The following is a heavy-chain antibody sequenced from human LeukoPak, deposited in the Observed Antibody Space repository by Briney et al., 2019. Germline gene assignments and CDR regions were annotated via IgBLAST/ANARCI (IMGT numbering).Heavy chain of an antibody. J-gene: IGHJ5*02. D-gene: IGHD6-13*01. CDR3: AKDRGSYSSSPNWFDP. CDR1: GFTFSNYA. CDR2: ISGSGVST. V-gene: IGHV3-23*01. Sequence: GGSLRLSCAASGFTFSNYAMSWVRQAPGEGLEWIASISGSGVSTHYAGSVKGRFTISRDNSKNTLYLQMNSLRAEDTAVYYCAKDRGSYSSSPNWFDPWGQGTLVTVSS.